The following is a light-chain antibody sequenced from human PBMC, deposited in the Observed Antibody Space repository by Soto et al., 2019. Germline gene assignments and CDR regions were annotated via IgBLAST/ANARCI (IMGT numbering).Light chain of an antibody. CDR1: QYVGTR. CDR3: QQYNSWPET. Sequence: EIVLTQSPATLSSSPGETATLSCRASQYVGTRLAWYQHKPGQAPRLLIYYTSNRATGIPARFSGSGSGTEFTLTISSLQSEDFAVYYCQQYNSWPETFGQGTKVDIK. V-gene: IGKV3D-15*01. CDR2: YTS. J-gene: IGKJ1*01.